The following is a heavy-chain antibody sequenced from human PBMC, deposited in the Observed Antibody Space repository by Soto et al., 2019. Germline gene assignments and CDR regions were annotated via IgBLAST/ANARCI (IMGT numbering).Heavy chain of an antibody. V-gene: IGHV1-18*01. D-gene: IGHD3-16*01. CDR1: GYTFSTYG. CDR2: INGYNGNT. J-gene: IGHJ6*02. CDR3: ARMGDVPYYYYGMDV. Sequence: QVQLVQSGAEVKKPGASVKVSCKASGYTFSTYGISWVRQAPGQGLEWMGWINGYNGNTNYAPKLQGRITMTTDTSTTTAYMELRSRRSDDTAVYYCARMGDVPYYYYGMDVWGQGTTVTVSS.